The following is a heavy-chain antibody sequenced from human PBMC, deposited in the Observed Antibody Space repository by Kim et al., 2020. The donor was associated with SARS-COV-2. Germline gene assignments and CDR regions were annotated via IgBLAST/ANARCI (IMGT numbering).Heavy chain of an antibody. CDR2: ISGGGGAT. CDR3: AGVAHRSIWSAPRYYFD. D-gene: IGHD6-13*01. Sequence: GGSLRLSCAASGFTFSSYAMTWVRQAPGKGLERVSAISGGGGATYYADSVKGRFTISRDNSKNTVYLQMNSLRAEDTAVYYCAGVAHRSIWSAPRYYFD. V-gene: IGHV3-23*01. CDR1: GFTFSSYA. J-gene: IGHJ4*01.